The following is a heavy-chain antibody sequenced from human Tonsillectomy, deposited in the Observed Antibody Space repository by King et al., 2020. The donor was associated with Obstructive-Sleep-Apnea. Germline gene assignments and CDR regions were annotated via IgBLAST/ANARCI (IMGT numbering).Heavy chain of an antibody. J-gene: IGHJ3*02. CDR2: ISSSSSYI. V-gene: IGHV3-21*01. Sequence: VQLVESGGGLVKPGGSLRLSCAASGFTFSSYSMNWVRQAPGKGLEWVSSISSSSSYIYYADSVKGRFTISRDNAKNSLYLQMNSLRAEDTAVYYCASSGSGSYHHDAFDIWGHGTMVTVSS. D-gene: IGHD3-10*01. CDR3: ASSGSGSYHHDAFDI. CDR1: GFTFSSYS.